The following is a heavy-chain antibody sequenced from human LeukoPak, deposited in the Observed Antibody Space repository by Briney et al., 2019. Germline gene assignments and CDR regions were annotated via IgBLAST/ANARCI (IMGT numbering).Heavy chain of an antibody. CDR3: ARQSSSWYGEVDY. J-gene: IGHJ4*02. CDR2: IYPGDSDT. V-gene: IGHV5-51*01. CDR1: GYSFTSYW. D-gene: IGHD6-13*01. Sequence: GESLKISCKGSGYSFTSYWIGWVRQMPGKGLEWMGIIYPGDSDTRYSPSFQGQVTISADKSISTAFLQWSSLKASDTAMYYCARQSSSWYGEVDYWGQGTLVTVSS.